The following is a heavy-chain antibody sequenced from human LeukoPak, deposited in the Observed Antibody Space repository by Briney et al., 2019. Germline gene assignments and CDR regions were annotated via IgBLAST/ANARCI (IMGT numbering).Heavy chain of an antibody. V-gene: IGHV4-31*03. Sequence: SQTLSLTCTVSGGSISSGGYYWSWIRQHPGQGLEWIGYIYYSGSTYYNPSLKSRVTISVDTSKNQFSLKLSSVTAADTAVYYCARASSYSSHNDYWGQGTLVTVSS. CDR3: ARASSYSSHNDY. CDR1: GGSISSGGYY. CDR2: IYYSGST. D-gene: IGHD6-13*01. J-gene: IGHJ4*02.